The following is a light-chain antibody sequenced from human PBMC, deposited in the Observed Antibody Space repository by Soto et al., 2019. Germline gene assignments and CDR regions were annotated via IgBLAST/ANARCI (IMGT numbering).Light chain of an antibody. J-gene: IGKJ3*01. Sequence: DIQMTQSPSTLSASVGDRVTITCRASQSISSWLAWYQQKPGKAPKLLIYDASSLESGVPSRFGGSGSGTEFTLTISSLQPDDFATYYCQQYNSYPCFGPGTKVDIK. CDR3: QQYNSYPC. CDR1: QSISSW. CDR2: DAS. V-gene: IGKV1-5*01.